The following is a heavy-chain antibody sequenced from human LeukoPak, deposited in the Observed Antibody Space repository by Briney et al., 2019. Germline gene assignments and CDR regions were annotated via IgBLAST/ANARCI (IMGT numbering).Heavy chain of an antibody. CDR1: GYTFSSHG. D-gene: IGHD6-6*01. V-gene: IGHV1-18*01. Sequence: ASVKVSCKASGYTFSSHGISWVRQAPGQGLEWMGWITTYNGNTNYALKLQDRLTMTTDTSTSTAYMELRSLTSDDTPVYYCARSPYSSSSYNYMDVWGKGTTVTVSS. J-gene: IGHJ6*03. CDR2: ITTYNGNT. CDR3: ARSPYSSSSYNYMDV.